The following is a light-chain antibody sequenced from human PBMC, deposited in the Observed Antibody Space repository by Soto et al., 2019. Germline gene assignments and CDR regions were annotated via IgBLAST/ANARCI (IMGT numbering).Light chain of an antibody. Sequence: QSVLTQPPSASGTPGQRVTISCSGSTSTIGSNYVYWYQRLPGTAPQVLIYRNNQRPSGVPDRFSGSKSGTSASLAISGLRPEDEAEYYCASWDDSMSGVVFGGGTKVTVL. CDR1: TSTIGSNY. CDR3: ASWDDSMSGVV. V-gene: IGLV1-47*01. CDR2: RNN. J-gene: IGLJ2*01.